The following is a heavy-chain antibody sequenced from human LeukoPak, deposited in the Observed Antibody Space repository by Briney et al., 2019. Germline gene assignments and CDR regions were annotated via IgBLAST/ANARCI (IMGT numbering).Heavy chain of an antibody. J-gene: IGHJ4*02. CDR1: GGSFSGYY. Sequence: SETPSLTCAVYGGSFSGYYWSWIRQPPGKGLEWIGEINHSGSTNYNPSLKSRVTISVDTSKNQFSLKLSSVTAADTAVYYCRSTIVVVPAAYEDYWGQGTLVTVSS. CDR3: RSTIVVVPAAYEDY. D-gene: IGHD2-2*01. V-gene: IGHV4-34*01. CDR2: INHSGST.